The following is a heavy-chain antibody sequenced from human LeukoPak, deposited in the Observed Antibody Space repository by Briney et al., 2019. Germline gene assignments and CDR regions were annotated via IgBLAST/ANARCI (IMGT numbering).Heavy chain of an antibody. V-gene: IGHV1-18*01. Sequence: ASVKVSCKASGYTFTSYGISWVRQAPGQGLEWTGWISAYNGNTNYAQKLQGRVTMTTDTSTSTAYMELRSLRSDDTAVYYCARDLRVAAAGNWFDPWGQGTLVSVSS. D-gene: IGHD6-13*01. CDR2: ISAYNGNT. J-gene: IGHJ5*02. CDR1: GYTFTSYG. CDR3: ARDLRVAAAGNWFDP.